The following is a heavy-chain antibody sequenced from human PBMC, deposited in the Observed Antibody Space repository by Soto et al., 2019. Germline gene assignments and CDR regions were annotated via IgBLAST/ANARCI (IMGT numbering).Heavy chain of an antibody. D-gene: IGHD1-7*01. CDR2: ISSNSATI. J-gene: IGHJ4*02. Sequence: GVSLRLSCAASGFSFSMYSMNWVRQAPGKGLEWVSYISSNSATIYDTDSGRGRFTISRDNAKNSLYLQMNSLRDEDTAVYYCAREDIRGTRSVEYWGLG. V-gene: IGHV3-48*02. CDR1: GFSFSMYS. CDR3: AREDIRGTRSVEY.